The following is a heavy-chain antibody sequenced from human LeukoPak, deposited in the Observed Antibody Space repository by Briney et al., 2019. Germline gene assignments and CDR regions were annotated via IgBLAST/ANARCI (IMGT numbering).Heavy chain of an antibody. J-gene: IGHJ5*02. CDR2: MNHSGST. CDR3: ARDGAYSSGWYVGVIWFDP. D-gene: IGHD6-19*01. CDR1: GGSFSGYY. V-gene: IGHV4-34*01. Sequence: SETLSLTCAVYGGSFSGYYWSWIRQPPGKGLEWIGEMNHSGSTNYNPSLKSRVTISVDTSKNQFSLKLSSVTAADTAVYYCARDGAYSSGWYVGVIWFDPWGQGTLVTVSS.